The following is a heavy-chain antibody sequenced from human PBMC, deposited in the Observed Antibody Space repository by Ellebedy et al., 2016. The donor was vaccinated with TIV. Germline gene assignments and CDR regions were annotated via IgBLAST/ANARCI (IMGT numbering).Heavy chain of an antibody. D-gene: IGHD2-2*01. CDR2: ISSSSSYT. V-gene: IGHV3-11*03. CDR3: ARCDAIVVVPAATLDY. Sequence: GESLKISXAAPGFTFSDYYMSWIRQAPGKGLEWVSYISSSSSYTNYADSEKGRFTISRDNAKNSLYLQMNSLRAEDTAVYYCARCDAIVVVPAATLDYWGQGTLVTVSS. CDR1: GFTFSDYY. J-gene: IGHJ4*02.